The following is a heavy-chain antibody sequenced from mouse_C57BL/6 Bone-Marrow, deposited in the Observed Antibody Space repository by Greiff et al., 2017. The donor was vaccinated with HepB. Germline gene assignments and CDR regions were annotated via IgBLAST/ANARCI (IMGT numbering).Heavy chain of an antibody. J-gene: IGHJ4*01. CDR2: IRNKANNHAT. Sequence: EVKVEESGGGLVQPGGSMKLSCAASGFTFSDAWMDWVRQSPEKGLEWVAEIRNKANNHATYYAESVKGRFTISRDDSKSSVYLQMNSLRAEDTGIYYCTRPIYYGNPYAMDYWGQGTSVTVSS. CDR1: GFTFSDAW. CDR3: TRPIYYGNPYAMDY. V-gene: IGHV6-6*01. D-gene: IGHD2-1*01.